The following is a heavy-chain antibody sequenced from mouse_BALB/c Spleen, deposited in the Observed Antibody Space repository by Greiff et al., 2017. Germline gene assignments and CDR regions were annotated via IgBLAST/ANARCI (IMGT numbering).Heavy chain of an antibody. CDR3: TIVITTVPFAY. CDR2: INPSNGGT. J-gene: IGHJ3*01. V-gene: IGHV1S16*01. CDR1: GYTFTSYY. Sequence: VKLQQPGAELVKPGASVKLSCKASGYTFTSYYMYWVKQRPGQGLEWIGGINPSNGGTNFNEKFKSKATLTVDKSSSTAYMQLSSLTSEDSAVYYCTIVITTVPFAYWGQGTLVTVSA. D-gene: IGHD1-1*01.